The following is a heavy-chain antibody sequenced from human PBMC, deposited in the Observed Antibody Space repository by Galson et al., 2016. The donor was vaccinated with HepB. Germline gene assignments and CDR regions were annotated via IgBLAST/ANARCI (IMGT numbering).Heavy chain of an antibody. CDR3: ASIVVVSSAPTNYFDY. V-gene: IGHV4-39*01. CDR1: GGSISTRTYY. D-gene: IGHD2-2*01. CDR2: INYSGNT. J-gene: IGHJ4*02. Sequence: LSLTCTVSGGSISTRTYYWVWIRQPPGKGLEWIGSINYSGNTYYNPPLKSRVTISVDTSKNQFSLRLSSVTAADTAVYYCASIVVVSSAPTNYFDYWGQGTLVTVSS.